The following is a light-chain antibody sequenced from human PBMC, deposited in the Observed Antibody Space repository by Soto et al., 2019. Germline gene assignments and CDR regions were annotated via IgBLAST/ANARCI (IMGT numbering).Light chain of an antibody. V-gene: IGLV2-14*03. CDR1: SSDADAYNY. Sequence: QSALTQPASVSGSPGQSIIISCTGTSSDADAYNYVSWYQHHPGKAPKLLIYDVSNRPSGISNRFSGSKSGNTASLTISGLQPEDEADYFCSSSTSSTIHFGGGTELTVL. CDR3: SSSTSSTIH. J-gene: IGLJ2*01. CDR2: DVS.